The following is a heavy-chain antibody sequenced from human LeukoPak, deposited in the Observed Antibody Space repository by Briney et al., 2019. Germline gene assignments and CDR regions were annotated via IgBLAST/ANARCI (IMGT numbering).Heavy chain of an antibody. V-gene: IGHV1-18*01. CDR2: ISAYNGNT. CDR3: ARPYNSSSSSYFDY. Sequence: ASVKVSCKASGYTFTSYGISWVRQAPGQGLEWMGWISAYNGNTNYAQKLQGRVTMTTDTSTSTAYMELRSLRSDDTAVYYCARPYNSSSSSYFDYWGQGTLVTVSS. D-gene: IGHD6-6*01. J-gene: IGHJ4*02. CDR1: GYTFTSYG.